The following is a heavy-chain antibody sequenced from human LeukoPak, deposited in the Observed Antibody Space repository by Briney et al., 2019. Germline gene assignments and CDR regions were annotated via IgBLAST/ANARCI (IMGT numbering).Heavy chain of an antibody. CDR2: INPNSGGT. Sequence: ASVKVSCKASGYTFTGYYMHWVRQAPGQGLEWMGWINPNSGGTNYAQKFQGRVTMTRDMSTSTVYMELSSLRSEDTAVYYCARVGGIAAAGTLGYWGQGTLVTVSS. J-gene: IGHJ4*02. CDR3: ARVGGIAAAGTLGY. CDR1: GYTFTGYY. D-gene: IGHD6-13*01. V-gene: IGHV1-2*02.